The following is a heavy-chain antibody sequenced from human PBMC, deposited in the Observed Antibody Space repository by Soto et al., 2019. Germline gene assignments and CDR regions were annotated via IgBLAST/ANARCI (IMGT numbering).Heavy chain of an antibody. Sequence: QVPLVESGGGVVQPGRSLRLSCAASGFTFSSYAMHWVRQAPGKGLEWVAVISYDGSNKYYADSVKGRFTISRDNSKNTLYLQMNSLRAEDTAVYYCARVPQWLVREATSTRGYFDYWGQGTLVTVSS. CDR2: ISYDGSNK. V-gene: IGHV3-30-3*01. CDR1: GFTFSSYA. CDR3: ARVPQWLVREATSTRGYFDY. D-gene: IGHD6-19*01. J-gene: IGHJ4*02.